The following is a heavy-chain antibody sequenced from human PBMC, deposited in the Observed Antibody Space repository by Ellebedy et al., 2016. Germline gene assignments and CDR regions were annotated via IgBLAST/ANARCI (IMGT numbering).Heavy chain of an antibody. CDR2: ISGSGGST. V-gene: IGHV3-23*01. J-gene: IGHJ4*02. D-gene: IGHD2-15*01. CDR3: AKVRPDIVVVVAAYYFDY. Sequence: GGSLRLXCAASGFTFSSYAMSWVRQAPGKGLEWVSAISGSGGSTYYADSVKGRFTISRDNSKNTLYLQMNSLRAEDTAVYYCAKVRPDIVVVVAAYYFDYWGQGTLVTVSS. CDR1: GFTFSSYA.